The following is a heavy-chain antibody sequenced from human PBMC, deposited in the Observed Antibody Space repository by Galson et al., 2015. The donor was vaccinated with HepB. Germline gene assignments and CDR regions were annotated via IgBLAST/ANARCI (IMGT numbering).Heavy chain of an antibody. CDR1: GFTLSSYW. CDR2: INSDGSST. D-gene: IGHD2-21*01. CDR3: ARGRLGAYGVDV. V-gene: IGHV3-74*01. Sequence: SLRPSCAASGFTLSSYWMHWVRQPPGKGLVWVARINSDGSSTSYADSVKGRFTISRDNAKDTVYLQVNSLRAEDMAVYYCARGRLGAYGVDVWGQGTTVTVSS. J-gene: IGHJ6*02.